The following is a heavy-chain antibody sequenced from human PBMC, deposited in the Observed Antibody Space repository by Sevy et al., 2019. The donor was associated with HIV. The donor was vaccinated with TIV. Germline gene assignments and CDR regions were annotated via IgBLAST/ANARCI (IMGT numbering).Heavy chain of an antibody. V-gene: IGHV3-30*02. CDR3: VKEGGGGGGEH. Sequence: GGSLRLSCAASGFSFSSYGMHWVRQAPGKGLEWMSYIKYDGSNKDYADSVKGRFTISRDNSKNTLYLQMNSLRVEDRAGFYCVKEGGGGGGEHWGQGTLVTVSS. CDR2: IKYDGSNK. D-gene: IGHD3-16*01. J-gene: IGHJ4*02. CDR1: GFSFSSYG.